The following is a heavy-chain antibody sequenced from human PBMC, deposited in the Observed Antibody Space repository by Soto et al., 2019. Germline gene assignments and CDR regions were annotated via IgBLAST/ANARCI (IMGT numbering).Heavy chain of an antibody. J-gene: IGHJ2*01. CDR3: ARFRSWDSSGYYYWYFDL. Sequence: LRLSCAASGFTFSSYEMNWVRQAPGEGLEWVSYISSSGSTIYYADSVKGRFTISRDNAKNSLYLQMNSLRAEDTAVYYCARFRSWDSSGYYYWYFDLWGRGTLVTVSS. V-gene: IGHV3-48*03. CDR1: GFTFSSYE. D-gene: IGHD3-22*01. CDR2: ISSSGSTI.